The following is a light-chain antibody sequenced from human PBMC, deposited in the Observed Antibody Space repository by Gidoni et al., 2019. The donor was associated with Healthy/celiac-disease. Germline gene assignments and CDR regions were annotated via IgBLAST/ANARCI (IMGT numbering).Light chain of an antibody. CDR3: QRYNNWPFA. Sequence: EIVMTQSPATLSVSPGESATLSCRASQSVSSNLAWYQQKPGQAPRLLIFGASTRATGVPARFSGSGSGTEFTLTISSLQSEDFALYYCQRYNNWPFAFGQGTKLEIE. CDR2: GAS. V-gene: IGKV3-15*01. CDR1: QSVSSN. J-gene: IGKJ2*01.